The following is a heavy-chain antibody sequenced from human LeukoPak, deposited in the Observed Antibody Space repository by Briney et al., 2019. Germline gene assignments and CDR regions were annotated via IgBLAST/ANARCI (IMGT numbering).Heavy chain of an antibody. J-gene: IGHJ4*02. V-gene: IGHV3-23*01. Sequence: PGGSLRLSCAASGFTFSSYAVSWVRQAPGKGLECVSAISGSGGSTYYGDSVKGRFTISRDNSKNTLYLQMNSLRAEDTAVYYCAKGGVVVIPAASYYFDYWGQGTLVTVSS. CDR3: AKGGVVVIPAASYYFDY. CDR1: GFTFSSYA. CDR2: ISGSGGST. D-gene: IGHD2-2*01.